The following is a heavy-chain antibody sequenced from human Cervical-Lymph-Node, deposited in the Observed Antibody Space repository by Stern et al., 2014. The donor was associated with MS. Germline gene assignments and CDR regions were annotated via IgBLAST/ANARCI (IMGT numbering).Heavy chain of an antibody. J-gene: IGHJ4*02. CDR1: GYSFSDYS. CDR2: INTNTGDP. CDR3: ARFTDAPMGRVFDH. Sequence: QVQLVQSGSELKKPGASVKVSCKASGYSFSDYSVNWVRQAPGQGLEWMGWINTNTGDPTYAQDFTGRVVFSLDTSVSETYLQISSLKAEDTAVYYCARFTDAPMGRVFDHWGQGTLVTVSS. V-gene: IGHV7-4-1*02. D-gene: IGHD5-18*01.